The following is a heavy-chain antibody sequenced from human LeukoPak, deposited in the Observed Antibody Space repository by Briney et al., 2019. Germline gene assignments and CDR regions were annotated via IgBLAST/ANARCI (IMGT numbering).Heavy chain of an antibody. J-gene: IGHJ4*02. CDR2: TYYRSKWYN. CDR1: GDSVSSNSAA. D-gene: IGHD6-13*01. Sequence: SQTLSLTCAISGDSVSSNSAAWNWIRQSPSRGLEWLGRTYYRSKWYNDYAVSVKSRITINPDTSKNQFSLQLNSVTPEDTAVXXXARHSSSWYSRGFDYWGQGTLVTVSS. V-gene: IGHV6-1*01. CDR3: ARHSSSWYSRGFDY.